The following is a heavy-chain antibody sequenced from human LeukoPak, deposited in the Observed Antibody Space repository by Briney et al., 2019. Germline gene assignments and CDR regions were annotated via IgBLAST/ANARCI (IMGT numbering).Heavy chain of an antibody. V-gene: IGHV1-46*01. D-gene: IGHD6-13*01. CDR3: ARGDKSRWYGDY. CDR2: INPSGGST. Sequence: ASVKVSCKASGYTFTSYSIHWVRQAPGQGLEWMGVINPSGGSTTYPQKFQGRVTMTRDSSTTTVYMELSSPRSDDTAVYYCARGDKSRWYGDYWGQGALVTVSS. CDR1: GYTFTSYS. J-gene: IGHJ4*02.